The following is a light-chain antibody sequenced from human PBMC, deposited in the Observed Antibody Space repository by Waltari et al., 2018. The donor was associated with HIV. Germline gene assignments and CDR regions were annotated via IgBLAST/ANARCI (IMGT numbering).Light chain of an antibody. CDR1: SSDVGSNNL. Sequence: QSALTQPASVSGSPVQSITISCTGTSSDVGSNNLVSWYQQHPGKAPKLMIYEVSKRPSGVSNRFSGSKSGNTASLTISGLQAEDEADYYCCSYAGSNYVFGTGTKVTVL. CDR2: EVS. CDR3: CSYAGSNYV. J-gene: IGLJ1*01. V-gene: IGLV2-23*02.